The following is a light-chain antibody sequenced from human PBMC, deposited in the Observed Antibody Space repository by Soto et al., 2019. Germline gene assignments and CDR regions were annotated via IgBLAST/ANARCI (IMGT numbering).Light chain of an antibody. Sequence: QSVLTQPASVSGSPGQSITISCTGTSSDVGSYNLVSWYQQHPGKAPKLMIYEGSNRPSGVSNRFSGSKSGNTASLTISGLQAEDEADYYCGSYTSSSTPFGGGTKVTVL. V-gene: IGLV2-14*02. J-gene: IGLJ2*01. CDR1: SSDVGSYNL. CDR3: GSYTSSSTP. CDR2: EGS.